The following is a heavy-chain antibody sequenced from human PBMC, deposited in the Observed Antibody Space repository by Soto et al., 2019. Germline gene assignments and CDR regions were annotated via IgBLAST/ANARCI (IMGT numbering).Heavy chain of an antibody. V-gene: IGHV4-4*02. CDR1: GASISSTNW. D-gene: IGHD2-15*01. J-gene: IGHJ4*02. Sequence: QVQLQESGPRLVKPSGTLSLTCAVSGASISSTNWWTWVRQPPGKGLEWIGEIYHTGSTKYNPSPKSRVTISLDKSNKQFSLNLSSVTAADTAVYYCATLPPRIVVVVLAIPTWGQGTLVTVSS. CDR2: IYHTGST. CDR3: ATLPPRIVVVVLAIPT.